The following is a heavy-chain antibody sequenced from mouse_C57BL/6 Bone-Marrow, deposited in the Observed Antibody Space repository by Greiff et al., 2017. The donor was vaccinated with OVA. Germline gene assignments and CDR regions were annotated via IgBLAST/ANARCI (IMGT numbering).Heavy chain of an antibody. CDR2: SRNKANDYTT. V-gene: IGHV7-1*01. CDR1: GFTFSDFY. CDR3: ARDAPYSMDY. J-gene: IGHJ4*01. Sequence: EVKLVESGGGLVQSGRSLRLSCAPSGFTFSDFYMEWVRQAPGKGLEWIAASRNKANDYTTEYSASVKGRFIVSRDTSQSILYLQMNALRAEDTAIYYCARDAPYSMDYWGQGTSVTVSS.